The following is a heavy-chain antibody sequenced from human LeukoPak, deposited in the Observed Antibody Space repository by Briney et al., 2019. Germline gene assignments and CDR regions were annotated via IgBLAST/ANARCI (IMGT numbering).Heavy chain of an antibody. J-gene: IGHJ6*03. V-gene: IGHV4-38-2*02. CDR2: IYHSGST. CDR1: GYSISSGYY. Sequence: PSETLSLTCTVSGYSISSGYYWGWIRQPPGKGQEWIGSIYHSGSTYYNPSLKSRVTLSVDTSKNQFSLKLSSVTAADTAVYYCARDPLFDSSDYYYYYMDVWGKGTTVTVSS. CDR3: ARDPLFDSSDYYYYYMDV. D-gene: IGHD3-9*01.